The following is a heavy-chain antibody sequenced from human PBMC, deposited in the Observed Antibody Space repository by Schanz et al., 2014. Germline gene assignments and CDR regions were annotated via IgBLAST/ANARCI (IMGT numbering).Heavy chain of an antibody. D-gene: IGHD6-25*01. V-gene: IGHV3-23*04. CDR3: AKVRYSSGWRGDYFDE. CDR2: ISASGGDT. Sequence: EVQLAESGGGLVQPGGSLRLSCAASEFTFSTDAMSWVRQAPGKGLEWLTVISASGGDTYYADSVKGRFTISRDNSKNTLYLQMNSLRAEDTAVYYCAKVRYSSGWRGDYFDEWGQGTLVTVAS. J-gene: IGHJ4*02. CDR1: EFTFSTDA.